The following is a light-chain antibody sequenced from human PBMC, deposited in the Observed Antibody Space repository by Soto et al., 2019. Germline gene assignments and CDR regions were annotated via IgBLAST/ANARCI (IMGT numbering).Light chain of an antibody. Sequence: EIVLTQSPATLSLSPGERATLSCRASQSVSSYLAWYQQKPGQAPRLLIYDASNRATGIPARFSGSGSGTHFTLTITSVEPEDVAVYYCQQRSNWPPDTFGQGTKVEIK. CDR3: QQRSNWPPDT. CDR2: DAS. CDR1: QSVSSY. V-gene: IGKV3-11*01. J-gene: IGKJ1*01.